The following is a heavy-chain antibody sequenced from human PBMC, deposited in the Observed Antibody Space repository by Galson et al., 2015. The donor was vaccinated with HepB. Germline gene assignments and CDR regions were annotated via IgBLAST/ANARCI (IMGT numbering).Heavy chain of an antibody. Sequence: SVKVSCKASGYSLTRYAMNWVRQAPGQGLEWMGWINTNTGNPTYAQGFTGRFVFSLDTSVSTAYLQITSLKTEDTAVYYCARGGIAAAHWFDPWGQGTLVTVSS. V-gene: IGHV7-4-1*02. CDR1: GYSLTRYA. D-gene: IGHD6-13*01. CDR2: INTNTGNP. J-gene: IGHJ5*02. CDR3: ARGGIAAAHWFDP.